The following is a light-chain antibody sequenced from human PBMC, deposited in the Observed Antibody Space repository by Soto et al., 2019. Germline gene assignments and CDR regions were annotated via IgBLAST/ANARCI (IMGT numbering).Light chain of an antibody. J-gene: IGKJ3*01. CDR2: GAS. V-gene: IGKV3-20*01. CDR3: QQYGSSPRT. Sequence: EIVLTQSPGTLSLSPGEIATLSCRASQSVSSSYLAWYQQKPGQAPRLLIYGASSRATGIPDRFSGSGSGTDFTLTISRLEPEDFAVYYCQQYGSSPRTLGPGTKVDIK. CDR1: QSVSSSY.